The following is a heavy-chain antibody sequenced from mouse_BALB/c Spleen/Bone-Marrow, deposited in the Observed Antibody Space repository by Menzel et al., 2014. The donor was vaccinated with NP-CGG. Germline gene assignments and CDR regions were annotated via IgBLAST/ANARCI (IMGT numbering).Heavy chain of an antibody. D-gene: IGHD2-14*01. J-gene: IGHJ4*01. V-gene: IGHV5-9-3*01. CDR1: GFTFSSYA. CDR3: ARRTLYRYDAGAMDY. CDR2: ISSGGSYT. Sequence: VQLKESGGGLVKPGGSLKLSCAASGFTFSSYAMSWVRQTPEKRLEWVATISSGGSYTYYPDSVKGRLTISRDNAKNTLYLQMSSLRSEDTAMYYCARRTLYRYDAGAMDYWGQGTSVTVSS.